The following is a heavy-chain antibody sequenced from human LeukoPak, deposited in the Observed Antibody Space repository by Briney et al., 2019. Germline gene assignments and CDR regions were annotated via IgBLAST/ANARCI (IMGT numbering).Heavy chain of an antibody. CDR2: MNPNSGNT. CDR3: ARGVRSDY. D-gene: IGHD3-22*01. Sequence: ASVKVSCKTSGYTFTNYDINWVRQATGQGLEWMGWMNPNSGNTRCAQKFQGRVTMTSSTSISTAHMELSSLRSEDTAVYYCARGVRSDYWGQGTLVTVSS. J-gene: IGHJ4*02. CDR1: GYTFTNYD. V-gene: IGHV1-8*01.